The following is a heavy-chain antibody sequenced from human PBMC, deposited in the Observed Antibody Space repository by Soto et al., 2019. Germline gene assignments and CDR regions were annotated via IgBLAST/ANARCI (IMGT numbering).Heavy chain of an antibody. V-gene: IGHV4-31*03. J-gene: IGHJ6*02. CDR1: GGSISSGGYY. Sequence: QVQLHESGPGLVKPSQTLSLTCTVSGGSISSGGYYWSWIRQHPGKGLEWIGYIYYSGSTYYNPSLKSRVTISVDTSKNQFSLKLSSVTAADTAVYYCAKGYCSGGSCPFGMDVWGQGTTVTVSS. D-gene: IGHD2-15*01. CDR3: AKGYCSGGSCPFGMDV. CDR2: IYYSGST.